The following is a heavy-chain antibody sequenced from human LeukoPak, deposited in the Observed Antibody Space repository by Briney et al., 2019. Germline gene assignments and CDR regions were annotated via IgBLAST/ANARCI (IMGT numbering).Heavy chain of an antibody. CDR2: IYSDGST. D-gene: IGHD3-16*01. CDR3: VFFWGSGWFDP. V-gene: IGHV3-66*02. J-gene: IGHJ5*02. Sequence: GGSLRLSCAASGLSVSSNYMSWVRQAPGKGLEWVSVIYSDGSTYYADSVKGRFTISRDNSKNTLYLQMSSLRIEDAAVYYCVFFWGSGWFDPWGQGTLVTVSS. CDR1: GLSVSSNY.